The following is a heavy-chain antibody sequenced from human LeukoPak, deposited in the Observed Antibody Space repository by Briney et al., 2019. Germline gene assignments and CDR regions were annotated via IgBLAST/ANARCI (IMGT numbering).Heavy chain of an antibody. V-gene: IGHV4-59*08. CDR3: ARGRPRITIFGVVEYYYMDV. J-gene: IGHJ6*03. D-gene: IGHD3-3*01. CDR1: GGSLSSYY. CDR2: IYYSGST. Sequence: SETLSLTCTVSGGSLSSYYWTWIRQPPGKGLEWIGYIYYSGSTNYNPSLKSRVTISVDTSKNQFSLKLSSVTAADTAVYYCARGRPRITIFGVVEYYYMDVWGKGTTVTVSS.